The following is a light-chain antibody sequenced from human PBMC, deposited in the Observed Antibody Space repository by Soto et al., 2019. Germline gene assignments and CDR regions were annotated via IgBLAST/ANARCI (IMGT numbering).Light chain of an antibody. Sequence: QMTQSPSSVSASVGDRVTITCRASEDISSWLAWYQQKPGRAPKLLICAASSLQSGVPSRFSGSGSGTDFTLTISSLQPEDFATYYCQQANIFPFTFGPGTKVDL. J-gene: IGKJ3*01. CDR3: QQANIFPFT. CDR1: EDISSW. CDR2: AAS. V-gene: IGKV1-12*01.